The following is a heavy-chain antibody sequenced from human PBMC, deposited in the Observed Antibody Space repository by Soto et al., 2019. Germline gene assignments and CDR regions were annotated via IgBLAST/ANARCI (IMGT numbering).Heavy chain of an antibody. CDR1: GFTVSTNY. D-gene: IGHD2-2*01. CDR2: IYRGGTT. Sequence: QTGGSLRLSCVASGFTVSTNYMSWVRQAPGKGLEWVSVIYRGGTTYYADSVKGRFTISRDSSKNTLYLQMNSLRAEDTAIYYCAREGQLLVFDYWGQGTLVTVSS. J-gene: IGHJ4*02. V-gene: IGHV3-53*01. CDR3: AREGQLLVFDY.